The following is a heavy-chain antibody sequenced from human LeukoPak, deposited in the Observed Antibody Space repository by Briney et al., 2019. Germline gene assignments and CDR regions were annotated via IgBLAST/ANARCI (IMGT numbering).Heavy chain of an antibody. D-gene: IGHD2-15*01. Sequence: GGSLRLSCAASGFTFSDHYMDWVRQAPGKGLEWVGRSSNKAYSHTTQYAASVKGRFTISRGDSKNSLYLQMNSLKTEDTAVYYCGRRPDCSGGSCFVDYWGQGTLVTVSS. CDR2: SSNKAYSHTT. V-gene: IGHV3-72*01. CDR1: GFTFSDHY. J-gene: IGHJ4*02. CDR3: GRRPDCSGGSCFVDY.